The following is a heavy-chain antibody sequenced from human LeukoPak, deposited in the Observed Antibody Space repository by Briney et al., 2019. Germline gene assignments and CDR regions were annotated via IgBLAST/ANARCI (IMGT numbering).Heavy chain of an antibody. CDR2: ISSSSSYI. V-gene: IGHV3-21*01. D-gene: IGHD1-26*01. Sequence: GGSLRLYCAASGFTFSSYSMNWVRQAPGKGLEWFSSISSSSSYIYYADAVKGRFTISRDNAKNSLYLQMNSLRAEDTAVYYCARDLAVGATGFDPWGQGTLVTVSS. CDR3: ARDLAVGATGFDP. J-gene: IGHJ5*02. CDR1: GFTFSSYS.